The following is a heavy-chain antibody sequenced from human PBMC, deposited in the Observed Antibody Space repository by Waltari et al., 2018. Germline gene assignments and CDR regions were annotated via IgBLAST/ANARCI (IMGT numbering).Heavy chain of an antibody. CDR1: GFTFSSYG. Sequence: QVQLVEYGGGVVQPGRSLRLSCAASGFTFSSYGMHWVRQAPGKGLEWVAVIWYDGSNKYYADSVKGRFTISRDNSKNTLYLQMNSLRAEDTAVYYCARDSYSGTNWFDPWGQGTLVTVSS. J-gene: IGHJ5*02. CDR3: ARDSYSGTNWFDP. CDR2: IWYDGSNK. V-gene: IGHV3-33*01. D-gene: IGHD1-26*01.